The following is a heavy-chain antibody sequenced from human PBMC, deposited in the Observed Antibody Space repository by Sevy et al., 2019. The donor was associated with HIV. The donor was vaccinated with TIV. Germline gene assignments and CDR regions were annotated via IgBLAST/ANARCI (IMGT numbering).Heavy chain of an antibody. V-gene: IGHV3-7*01. J-gene: IGHJ4*02. D-gene: IGHD6-13*01. CDR1: GFTFSSYW. Sequence: GESLKISCEASGFTFSSYWMSWVRQAPGKGLEWVANIKEDGSVKYYVESVKGRFTISRDNAKNSVYLKMNSLRAEDAALYYCVRAIGAAGSYWGLGTLVTVSS. CDR2: IKEDGSVK. CDR3: VRAIGAAGSY.